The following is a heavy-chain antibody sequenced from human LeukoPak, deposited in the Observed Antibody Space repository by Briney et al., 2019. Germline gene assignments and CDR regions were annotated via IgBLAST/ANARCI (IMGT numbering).Heavy chain of an antibody. CDR3: ARVERGDYNSLGSRGLDY. J-gene: IGHJ4*02. Sequence: GGSLRLSCAASGFTFSSYWMSWVRQAPGKGLEWVANIKQDGSEKYYVDSVKGRFTISRDNAKNSLYLQMNSLRAEDTAVYYCARVERGDYNSLGSRGLDYWGQGTLVTVSS. CDR2: IKQDGSEK. V-gene: IGHV3-7*05. D-gene: IGHD4-17*01. CDR1: GFTFSSYW.